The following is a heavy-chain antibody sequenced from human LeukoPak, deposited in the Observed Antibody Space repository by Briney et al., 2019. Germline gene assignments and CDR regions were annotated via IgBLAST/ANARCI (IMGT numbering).Heavy chain of an antibody. J-gene: IGHJ4*02. V-gene: IGHV3-9*01. CDR2: SSWNSGSI. CDR3: AKDSGYDSSGYPDY. D-gene: IGHD3-22*01. Sequence: GGSLRLSCAASGCTFDDYAMHWVRQAPGKGVEGVSGSSWNSGSIDYADSVKGRFTISRDNAKNSLYLQMNSLRAEDTALYYCAKDSGYDSSGYPDYWGQGTLVTVSS. CDR1: GCTFDDYA.